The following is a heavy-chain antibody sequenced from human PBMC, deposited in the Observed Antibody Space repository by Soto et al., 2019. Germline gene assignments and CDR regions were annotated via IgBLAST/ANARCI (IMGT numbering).Heavy chain of an antibody. CDR2: IFHSGST. CDR3: ARIPFFYYAMDV. Sequence: QVQLQESGPGLVKPSETLSLTCTVSSDSISSNNWWSWVRQPPGKGLEWIGEIFHSGSTNYNPSLKSRVTIWLDTSKNQLSLKLNSVTAADTAVYYCARIPFFYYAMDVWGQGTTVTVSS. J-gene: IGHJ6*02. CDR1: SDSISSNNW. D-gene: IGHD2-2*01. V-gene: IGHV4-4*02.